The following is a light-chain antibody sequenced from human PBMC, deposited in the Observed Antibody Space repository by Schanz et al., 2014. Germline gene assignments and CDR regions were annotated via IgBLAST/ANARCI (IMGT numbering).Light chain of an antibody. CDR2: DVT. Sequence: QSALTQPRSVSGSPGQSVTISCTGTSSDVGAYTYVSWYQQPPGKAPKLMIYDVTERPSGVPDRFSGSKSGNTASLTVSGLQAEDEADYYCSSYAGNNKLLFGGGTKLTVL. CDR1: SSDVGAYTY. J-gene: IGLJ2*01. V-gene: IGLV2-11*01. CDR3: SSYAGNNKLL.